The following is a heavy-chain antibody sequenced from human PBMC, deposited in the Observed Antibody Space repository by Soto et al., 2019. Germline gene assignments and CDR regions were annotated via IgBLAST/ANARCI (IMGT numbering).Heavy chain of an antibody. CDR3: ARAEGGCSSTSCHSYGMDV. D-gene: IGHD2-2*01. V-gene: IGHV3-21*06. CDR1: GFTFSSYT. CDR2: ISSSSTYI. J-gene: IGHJ6*02. Sequence: LRLSCAASGFTFSSYTMNWVRQAPGKGLEWVSSISSSSTYIYYADSVKGRFTISRDNAENSLYLQMDSLRAEDTALFYCARAEGGCSSTSCHSYGMDVWGQGTTVTVSS.